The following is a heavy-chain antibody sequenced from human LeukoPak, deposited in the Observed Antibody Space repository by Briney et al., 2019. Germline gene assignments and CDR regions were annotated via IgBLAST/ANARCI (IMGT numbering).Heavy chain of an antibody. Sequence: GGSPRLSCAASGFTFSAYSMNWVRQAPGRGLEWVSYISTTASPVYYADSVKGRFTISRDNAKNSLYLQMNNLRAEDTAIYYCAKEAVAGTNWFDPWGQGTLVTVSS. CDR3: AKEAVAGTNWFDP. D-gene: IGHD6-19*01. CDR2: ISTTASPV. V-gene: IGHV3-48*01. J-gene: IGHJ5*02. CDR1: GFTFSAYS.